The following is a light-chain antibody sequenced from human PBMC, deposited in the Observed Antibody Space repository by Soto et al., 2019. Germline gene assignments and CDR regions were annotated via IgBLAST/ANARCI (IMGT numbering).Light chain of an antibody. CDR3: QQYGSSGT. Sequence: GLTHSAGTLSLSPGERATLSCMASQSVSNNYLAWYQQKPGQAPRLLIYGASNRATGIPDRFSGSGSGTDFTLTISRLEPEDFAVYYCQQYGSSGTFGQGTKVDIK. V-gene: IGKV3-20*01. CDR1: QSVSNNY. J-gene: IGKJ1*01. CDR2: GAS.